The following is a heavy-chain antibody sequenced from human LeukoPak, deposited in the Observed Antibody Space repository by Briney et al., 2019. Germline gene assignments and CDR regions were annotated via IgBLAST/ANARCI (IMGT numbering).Heavy chain of an antibody. Sequence: PGGSLRLSCAASGFTFSSYPMSWVRQAPGKGLEWVSAISGSGSTTYYADSVKGRFTISRDNSKNTVNLQILSLRADDTAVYSCARGLEVDSMKYFQHWGPGTQVTVSS. V-gene: IGHV3-23*01. CDR3: ARGLEVDSMKYFQH. J-gene: IGHJ1*01. D-gene: IGHD2/OR15-2a*01. CDR2: ISGSGSTT. CDR1: GFTFSSYP.